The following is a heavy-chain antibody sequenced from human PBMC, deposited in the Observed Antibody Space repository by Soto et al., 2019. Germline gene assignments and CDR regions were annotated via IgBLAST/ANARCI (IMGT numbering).Heavy chain of an antibody. CDR3: ARDGKVSGSATHWFDP. CDR2: IFYSGST. D-gene: IGHD1-26*01. V-gene: IGHV4-59*01. J-gene: IGHJ5*02. CDR1: GGSISNYY. Sequence: SETLSLTCAVSGGSISNYYWSWIRQPPGKGLEWTGCIFYSGSTNYSPSLRSRVTISVDTSKNQFSLELSSVTAADTAVYYCARDGKVSGSATHWFDPWGQGTLVTVSS.